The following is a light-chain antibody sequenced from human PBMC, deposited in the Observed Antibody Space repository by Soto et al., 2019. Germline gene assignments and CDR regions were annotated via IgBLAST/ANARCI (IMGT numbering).Light chain of an antibody. CDR3: CSYAGNYTFI. CDR1: SSDVGAYNY. V-gene: IGLV2-11*01. Sequence: QSALTQPRSVSGSPGQSVAISCTGTSSDVGAYNYVSWYQHHPGKAPRLLIYDVTERPLGVPDRYSGPKSGNTASLTISGLQSEDEADYNCCSYAGNYTFIFGGGTKLTVL. J-gene: IGLJ2*01. CDR2: DVT.